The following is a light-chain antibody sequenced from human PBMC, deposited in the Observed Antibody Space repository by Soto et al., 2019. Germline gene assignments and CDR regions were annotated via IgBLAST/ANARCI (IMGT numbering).Light chain of an antibody. J-gene: IGKJ1*01. CDR1: QTINNW. V-gene: IGKV1-5*01. Sequence: DLQMTQSPSTLSASIGDRVTITCRASQTINNWLAWYQQKPGKAPNLLIYHASNLETGVPSRFSGSAFGTEFTLTISSLQPDDFANYYCQHYNSYPWTFGQGTKVEIK. CDR2: HAS. CDR3: QHYNSYPWT.